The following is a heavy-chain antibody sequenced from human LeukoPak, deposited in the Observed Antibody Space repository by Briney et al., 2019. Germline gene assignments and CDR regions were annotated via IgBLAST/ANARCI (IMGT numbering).Heavy chain of an antibody. D-gene: IGHD6-13*01. J-gene: IGHJ4*02. Sequence: SETLSLTCTVSGGSISSSSYYWGWIRQPPGRGLEWIGSIYYSGSTYYNPSLKSRVTISVDTSKNQFSLKLSSVTAADTAVYYCARDRDASSWYPFDYWGQGTLVTVSS. CDR2: IYYSGST. V-gene: IGHV4-39*02. CDR3: ARDRDASSWYPFDY. CDR1: GGSISSSSYY.